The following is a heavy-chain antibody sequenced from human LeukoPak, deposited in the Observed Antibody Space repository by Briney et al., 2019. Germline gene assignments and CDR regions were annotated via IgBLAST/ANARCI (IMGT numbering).Heavy chain of an antibody. CDR1: GYTFTAYY. CDR2: INPNSGGT. J-gene: IGHJ5*02. CDR3: ARVRDWFDP. V-gene: IGHV1-2*02. Sequence: ASVKVSCKASGYTFTAYYIHWLRQAPGQGLEYMGWINPNSGGTNYAQKFQGRVTMTRDTSISTAYMELSRLRSDDTAVYYCARVRDWFDPWGQGTLVTVSS.